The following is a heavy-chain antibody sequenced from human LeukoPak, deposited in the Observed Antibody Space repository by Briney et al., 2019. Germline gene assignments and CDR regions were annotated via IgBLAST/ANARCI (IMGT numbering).Heavy chain of an antibody. CDR2: ISGSGGST. J-gene: IGHJ5*02. V-gene: IGHV3-23*01. CDR1: GFTFSSYA. D-gene: IGHD2-2*01. Sequence: PGGSLRLSCAASGFTFSSYAMSWVRQAPGKGLEWVSAISGSGGSTYYADSVKGRFTISRDNSKNTLYLQMNSLRAEDTAVYYCAKDRRDCSSTSCPHYNWFDPWGQGTLVTVSS. CDR3: AKDRRDCSSTSCPHYNWFDP.